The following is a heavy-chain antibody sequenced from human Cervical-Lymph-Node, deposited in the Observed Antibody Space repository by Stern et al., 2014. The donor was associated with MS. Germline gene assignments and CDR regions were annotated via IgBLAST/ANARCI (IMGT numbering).Heavy chain of an antibody. V-gene: IGHV1-46*01. CDR3: AREVAGHRLGMMDV. CDR2: INPSGGNT. D-gene: IGHD6-19*01. CDR1: GYTFINDY. Sequence: QVQLVQSGAEVKKPGASVKVSCKASGYTFINDYMHWVRQAPGQGLEWMGIINPSGGNTSYAQKFQGRVTMTRDTSTSTVYMELSSLRSEDTAVYYCAREVAGHRLGMMDVWGQGTTVTVSS. J-gene: IGHJ6*02.